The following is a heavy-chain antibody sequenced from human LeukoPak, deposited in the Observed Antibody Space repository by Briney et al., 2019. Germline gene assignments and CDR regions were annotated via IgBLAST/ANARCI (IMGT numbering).Heavy chain of an antibody. V-gene: IGHV4-61*02. D-gene: IGHD3-10*01. Sequence: SETLSLTCTVSGGSVSSGSYYWSWIRQPAGKGLEWIGRIYTSGSTNYNPSLNSRVTMSVDTSKNQFSLKLSSVTAADTAVYYCARLWFPDGMDVWGQGTTVTVSS. CDR1: GGSVSSGSYY. CDR2: IYTSGST. J-gene: IGHJ6*02. CDR3: ARLWFPDGMDV.